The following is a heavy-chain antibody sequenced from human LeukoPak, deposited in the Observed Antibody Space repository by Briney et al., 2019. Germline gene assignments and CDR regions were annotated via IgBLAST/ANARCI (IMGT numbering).Heavy chain of an antibody. CDR2: IYYTGVT. Sequence: SETLSLTCTVSGGYIIASGHYWGWIRQPPGKGLEWIGSIYYTGVTSTNPFFRSRMSISVDTSKNQFSLNLTSVTAADAAVYYCARERSSSGGHNWFDPRGQGTLVTVSS. D-gene: IGHD4-23*01. V-gene: IGHV4-39*07. J-gene: IGHJ5*02. CDR1: GGYIIASGHY. CDR3: ARERSSSGGHNWFDP.